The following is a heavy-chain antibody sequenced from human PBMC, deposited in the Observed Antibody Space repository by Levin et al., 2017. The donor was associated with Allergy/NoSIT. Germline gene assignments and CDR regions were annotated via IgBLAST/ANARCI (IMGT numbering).Heavy chain of an antibody. Sequence: PGESLKISCAASGFTLSDYYMNWIRQSPGKGLEWISYTSNSGTTIYYADSVKGRFTISRDNAKNSLYLQMDSLRADDTAVYYCGRAYGSFDYWGQGTLVTVSS. CDR2: TSNSGTTI. V-gene: IGHV3-11*01. CDR1: GFTLSDYY. CDR3: GRAYGSFDY. J-gene: IGHJ4*02. D-gene: IGHD3-10*01.